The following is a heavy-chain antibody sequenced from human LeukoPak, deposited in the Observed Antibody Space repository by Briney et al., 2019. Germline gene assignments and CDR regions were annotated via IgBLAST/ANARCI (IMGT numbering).Heavy chain of an antibody. Sequence: PSETLSLTCSVYGGSIRSYYWSWIRQPPGKGLEWIGYINYSGSTNYNPSLKSRVTISVDTSRARFSLKLSSVTAADTAVYYCARAVGGDGSGSLWGPGTLVTVSS. V-gene: IGHV4-59*01. CDR3: ARAVGGDGSGSL. CDR2: INYSGST. D-gene: IGHD3-10*01. J-gene: IGHJ4*02. CDR1: GGSIRSYY.